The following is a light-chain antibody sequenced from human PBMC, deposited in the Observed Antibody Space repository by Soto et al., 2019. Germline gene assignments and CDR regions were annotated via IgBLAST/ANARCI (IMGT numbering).Light chain of an antibody. Sequence: EIVMTQSPATLSVSPGERATLSCRASQSVGSSYLAWYQQKPGQAPRLLIYGASSRATGIPDRFSGSGSGTDFTLTISRLEPEDFAVYYCQQYVSSPPWAFGQGTKVEI. CDR3: QQYVSSPPWA. CDR1: QSVGSSY. CDR2: GAS. V-gene: IGKV3-20*01. J-gene: IGKJ1*01.